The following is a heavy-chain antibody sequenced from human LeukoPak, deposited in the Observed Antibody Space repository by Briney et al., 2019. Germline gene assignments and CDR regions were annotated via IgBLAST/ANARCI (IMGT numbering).Heavy chain of an antibody. CDR1: GGTFSIHG. CDR2: IIPMFGTT. Sequence: GASVKVSCKASGGTFSIHGISWVRQAPGQGLEWMGGIIPMFGTTNYAQKFQGRVTITADESTSTAHMELSSLRNEDTAVYYCAREVGDGCFDYWGQGTLVTVSS. D-gene: IGHD5-24*01. V-gene: IGHV1-69*13. CDR3: AREVGDGCFDY. J-gene: IGHJ4*02.